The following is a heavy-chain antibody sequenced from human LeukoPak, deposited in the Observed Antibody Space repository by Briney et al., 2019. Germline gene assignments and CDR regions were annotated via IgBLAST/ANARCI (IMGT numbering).Heavy chain of an antibody. D-gene: IGHD6-13*01. CDR1: GFTFSSYS. CDR3: ARDADSSSWSMYYYYGMDV. Sequence: GGSLRLSCAASGFTFSSYSMNWVRQAPGKGREWVSSISSSSGYIYYADSVKGRFTISRDNAKNSLYLQMNSLRAEDTAVYYCARDADSSSWSMYYYYGMDVWGQGTTVTVSS. CDR2: ISSSSGYI. V-gene: IGHV3-21*01. J-gene: IGHJ6*02.